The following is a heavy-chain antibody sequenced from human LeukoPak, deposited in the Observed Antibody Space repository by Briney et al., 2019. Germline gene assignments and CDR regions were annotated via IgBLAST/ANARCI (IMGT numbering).Heavy chain of an antibody. CDR2: IFSTGST. D-gene: IGHD3-16*01. Sequence: PSETLSLTCRFSGYSLTYYYWTWIRQPAGKGLEWIGRIFSTGSTNYNPSLQSRVTISVDKSKNQFSLRLSSVTAADTAVYFCVREVQLWRQNMYFYYMDAWGKGTTVIVSS. CDR1: GYSLTYYY. J-gene: IGHJ6*03. CDR3: VREVQLWRQNMYFYYMDA. V-gene: IGHV4-4*07.